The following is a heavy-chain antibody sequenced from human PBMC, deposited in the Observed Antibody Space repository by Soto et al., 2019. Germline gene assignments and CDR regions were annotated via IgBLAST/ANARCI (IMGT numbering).Heavy chain of an antibody. J-gene: IGHJ4*02. V-gene: IGHV2-5*02. CDR1: GFSLITSGVG. Sequence: SGPTLVNPTQTLTLTFTFSGFSLITSGVGVGWIRQPPGKALEWLAVIYWDDSKHYSPSLKSRLTITKDTSKNQVVLTMTNMDPVDTATYSVAHKGYGDSTIDYWGQETLVTVAS. D-gene: IGHD4-17*01. CDR2: IYWDDSK. CDR3: AHKGYGDSTIDY.